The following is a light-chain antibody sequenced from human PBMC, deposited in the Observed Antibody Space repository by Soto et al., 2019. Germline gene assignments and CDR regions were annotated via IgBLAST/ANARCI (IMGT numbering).Light chain of an antibody. CDR1: RSVSSSY. J-gene: IGKJ5*01. CDR2: GAS. Sequence: IVLIQSPDTLSLSTGERATLSCRASRSVSSSYLAWYQQKPGQAPRLLIYGASSRAIGIPDRLSGSKSGTNFTLTIRRMEPEDVGMYYCQQYGSSPITFGQGTRLEI. CDR3: QQYGSSPIT. V-gene: IGKV3-20*01.